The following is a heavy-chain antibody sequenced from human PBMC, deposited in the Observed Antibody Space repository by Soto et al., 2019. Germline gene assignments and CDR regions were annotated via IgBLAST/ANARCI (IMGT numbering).Heavy chain of an antibody. D-gene: IGHD3-22*01. CDR1: DDSISSSRHY. J-gene: IGHJ4*02. CDR2: LSYSGNT. CDR3: AIYSHISGYYAAY. V-gene: IGHV4-39*01. Sequence: PSETLSLTCTVSDDSISSSRHYWGWIRQPPGKGLEWIGCLSYSGNTYYNPSLKSRLIVSVDTSKNQFFLKLSSVTAADTAVYSCAIYSHISGYYAAYWGQATLVTVSS.